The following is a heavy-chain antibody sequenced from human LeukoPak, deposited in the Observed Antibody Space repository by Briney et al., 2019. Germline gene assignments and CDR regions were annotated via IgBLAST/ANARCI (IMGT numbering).Heavy chain of an antibody. J-gene: IGHJ4*02. CDR2: IIPIFGTA. CDR1: GGTFSSYA. CDR3: ATTGRDGYNCKD. Sequence: SVKVSCKASGGTFSSYAISWVRQAPGQGLEWMGGIIPIFGTANYARKFQGRVTITADKSTSTAYMELSSLRSEDTAVYYCATTGRDGYNCKDWGQGTLVTVSS. V-gene: IGHV1-69*06. D-gene: IGHD5-24*01.